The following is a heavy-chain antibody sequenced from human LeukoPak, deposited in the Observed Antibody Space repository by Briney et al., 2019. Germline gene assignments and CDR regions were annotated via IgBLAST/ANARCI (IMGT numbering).Heavy chain of an antibody. CDR2: INWDGART. Sequence: PGGSLRLSCAASGFTFDDYGMTWVRQAPGKGLEWVSSINWDGARTTYADSVKGRFTISRDSAKNSLYLQMNSLRAEDTALYYCARLKYGSGPDYYYGMDVWGQGATIAVSS. CDR3: ARLKYGSGPDYYYGMDV. V-gene: IGHV3-20*04. J-gene: IGHJ6*02. CDR1: GFTFDDYG. D-gene: IGHD3-10*01.